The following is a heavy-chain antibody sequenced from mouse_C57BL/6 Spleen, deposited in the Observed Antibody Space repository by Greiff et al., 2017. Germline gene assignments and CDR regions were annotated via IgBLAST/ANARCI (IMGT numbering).Heavy chain of an antibody. CDR3: TQKLGPPTYDY. J-gene: IGHJ4*01. Sequence: QVQLQQSGAELVRPGASVTLSCKASGYTFTDYEMHWVKQTPVHGLEWIGAIDPETGGTAYNQKFKGKAILTADKSSSTAYMELRSLTSEDSAVYYCTQKLGPPTYDYWGQGTSVTVSS. CDR2: IDPETGGT. CDR1: GYTFTDYE. D-gene: IGHD4-1*01. V-gene: IGHV1-15*01.